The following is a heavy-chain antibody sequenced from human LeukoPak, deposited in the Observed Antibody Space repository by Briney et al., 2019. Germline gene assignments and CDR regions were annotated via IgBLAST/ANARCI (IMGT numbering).Heavy chain of an antibody. CDR3: ARAEDSGYAPCGY. V-gene: IGHV3-21*01. Sequence: GSLRLSCAASGFTFSSYSMNWVRQAPGKGLEWVSSISSSSSYIYYADSVEGRFTISRDNAKNSLYLQMNSLRAEDTAVYYCARAEDSGYAPCGYWGQGTLVTVSS. CDR1: GFTFSSYS. D-gene: IGHD5-12*01. J-gene: IGHJ4*02. CDR2: ISSSSSYI.